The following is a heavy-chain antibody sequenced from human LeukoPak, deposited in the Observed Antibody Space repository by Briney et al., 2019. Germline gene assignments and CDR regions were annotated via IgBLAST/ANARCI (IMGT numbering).Heavy chain of an antibody. CDR2: INAGNGNT. CDR3: ARHVRWGVVVNSIDY. CDR1: GYTFTSYA. J-gene: IGHJ4*02. V-gene: IGHV1-3*01. Sequence: GASVKVSCKASGYTFTSYAMHWVRQAPGQRLEWMGWINAGNGNTKYSQKFQGRVTITRDTSASTAYLQWSSLKASDTAMYYCARHVRWGVVVNSIDYWGQGTLVTVSS. D-gene: IGHD3-22*01.